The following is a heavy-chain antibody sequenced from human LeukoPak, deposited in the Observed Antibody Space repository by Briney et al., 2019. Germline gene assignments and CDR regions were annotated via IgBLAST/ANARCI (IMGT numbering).Heavy chain of an antibody. CDR1: GYTFTGYY. Sequence: ASVKVSCKASGYTFTGYYMHWVRRAPGQGLEWMGWINPNSGDTKYAQKFQGRVTMTRDTSISTAYMELSRLRSDDTAVYYCARDLFLEWLYPGYYYYGMDVWGQGTTVTVSS. CDR3: ARDLFLEWLYPGYYYYGMDV. V-gene: IGHV1-2*02. D-gene: IGHD3-3*01. J-gene: IGHJ6*02. CDR2: INPNSGDT.